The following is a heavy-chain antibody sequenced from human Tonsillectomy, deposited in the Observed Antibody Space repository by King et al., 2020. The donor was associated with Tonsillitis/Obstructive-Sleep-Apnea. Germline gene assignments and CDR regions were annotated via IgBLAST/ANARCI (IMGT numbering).Heavy chain of an antibody. D-gene: IGHD6-13*01. CDR1: GGSFSGYY. Sequence: HVQLPQWGAGLLKPSETLSLTCAVYGGSFSGYYWNWIRQPPGKGLEWIGEIDHSGSTNYNPSLKSRVTISVDTSKNHFSLKLNSVTAADTAVYYCARDHSSSLDYWGQGTLVTVSS. V-gene: IGHV4-34*01. CDR2: IDHSGST. CDR3: ARDHSSSLDY. J-gene: IGHJ4*02.